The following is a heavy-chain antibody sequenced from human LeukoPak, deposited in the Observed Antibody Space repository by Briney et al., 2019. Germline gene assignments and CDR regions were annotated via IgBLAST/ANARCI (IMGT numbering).Heavy chain of an antibody. CDR3: AKGGTAMVKVPDYFDY. Sequence: GGSLRLSCAASGFTFSSYSMNWVRQAPGKGLEWVSSISSSSSYIYYADSVKGRFTISRDNSKNTLYLQMNSLRAEDTAVYYCAKGGTAMVKVPDYFDYWGQGTLVTVSS. J-gene: IGHJ4*02. V-gene: IGHV3-21*01. D-gene: IGHD5-18*01. CDR2: ISSSSSYI. CDR1: GFTFSSYS.